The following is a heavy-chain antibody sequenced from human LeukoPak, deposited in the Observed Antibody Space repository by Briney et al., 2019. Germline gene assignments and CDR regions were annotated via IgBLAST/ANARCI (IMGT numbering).Heavy chain of an antibody. CDR2: INHSATT. CDR1: GGSFSGYY. CDR3: ARDGLLWFGTSWFDP. J-gene: IGHJ5*02. V-gene: IGHV4-34*01. Sequence: SETLSLTCAVYGGSFSGYYWSWIRQPPGNGLDWIGEINHSATTYYNPSLKSRVTISVDTSKNQFSLKLSSVTAADTAVYYCARDGLLWFGTSWFDPWGQGTLVTVSS. D-gene: IGHD3-10*01.